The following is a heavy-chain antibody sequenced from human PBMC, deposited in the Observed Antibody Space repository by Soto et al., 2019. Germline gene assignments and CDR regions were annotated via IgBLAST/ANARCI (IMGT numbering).Heavy chain of an antibody. CDR1: GGTFSSYT. J-gene: IGHJ6*02. Sequence: QVQLVQSGAEVKKPGSSVKVSCKASGGTFSSYTISWVRQAPGQGLEWMGRIIPILGIANYAQKFQGRVTITAEKSTSTAYMELSSLRSEATAVYYCARGEMSGMDVWGQGTTVTVSS. CDR3: ARGEMSGMDV. V-gene: IGHV1-69*02. D-gene: IGHD1-26*01. CDR2: IIPILGIA.